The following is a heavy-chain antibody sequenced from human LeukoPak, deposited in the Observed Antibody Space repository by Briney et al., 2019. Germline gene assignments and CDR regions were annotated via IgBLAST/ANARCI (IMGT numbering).Heavy chain of an antibody. V-gene: IGHV4-34*01. Sequence: PSETLSLTCTVSGGSISGYYWGWIRQPPGKGLEWIGEINHSGSTNYNPSLKSRVTISVDTSKNQFSLKLSSVTAADTAVYYCARFLHMVRGVQKGFDPWGQGTLVTVSS. J-gene: IGHJ5*02. CDR3: ARFLHMVRGVQKGFDP. CDR2: INHSGST. CDR1: GGSISGYY. D-gene: IGHD3-10*01.